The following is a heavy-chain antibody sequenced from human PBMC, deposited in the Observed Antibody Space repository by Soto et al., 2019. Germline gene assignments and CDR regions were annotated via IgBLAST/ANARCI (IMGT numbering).Heavy chain of an antibody. CDR1: GFTFSSYA. CDR2: ISYDGSNK. CDR3: ARVRCSGGSCYIAEGFDY. D-gene: IGHD2-15*01. J-gene: IGHJ4*02. Sequence: LRLSCAASGFTFSSYAMHWVRQVPGKGLEWVAVISYDGSNKYYADSVKGRFTISRDNSKNTLYLQMNSLRAEDTAVYYCARVRCSGGSCYIAEGFDYWGQGTLVTVSS. V-gene: IGHV3-30-3*01.